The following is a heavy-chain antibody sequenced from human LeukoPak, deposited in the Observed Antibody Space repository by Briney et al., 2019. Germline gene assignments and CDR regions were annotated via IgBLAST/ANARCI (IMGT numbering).Heavy chain of an antibody. CDR2: IIPIFGTA. CDR1: GGTFSSYG. J-gene: IGHJ4*02. CDR3: ARRFYYDSSGETYYFDN. D-gene: IGHD3-22*01. Sequence: GASVKVSCKASGGTFSSYGISWVRQAPGQGLEWMGGIIPIFGTANYAQKFQGRVTITADKSTRTAHMELSSLRSEDTAVYYCARRFYYDSSGETYYFDNWGQGTLVTVSS. V-gene: IGHV1-69*06.